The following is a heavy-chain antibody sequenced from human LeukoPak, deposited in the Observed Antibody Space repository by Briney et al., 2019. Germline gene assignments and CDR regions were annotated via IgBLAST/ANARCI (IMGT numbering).Heavy chain of an antibody. CDR3: AREGYYDSSGYYPLDY. Sequence: AGGSLRLSCAASGFTFSNYGVHWVRQAPGKGLEWVAVIWYDGTNKYYADSVKGRFTISRDNSKNTLYLQMNSLRAEDTAVYYCAREGYYDSSGYYPLDYWGQGTLVTVSS. CDR1: GFTFSNYG. V-gene: IGHV3-33*01. CDR2: IWYDGTNK. D-gene: IGHD3-22*01. J-gene: IGHJ4*02.